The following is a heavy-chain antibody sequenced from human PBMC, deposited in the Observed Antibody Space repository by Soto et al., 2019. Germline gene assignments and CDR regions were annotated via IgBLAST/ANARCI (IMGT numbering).Heavy chain of an antibody. V-gene: IGHV4-39*01. D-gene: IGHD6-19*01. CDR3: ARGPRIAVAGTDY. Sequence: SETLSLTCTVSGGSISSSSYYWGWIRQPPGKGLEWIGSIYYSGSTYYNPSLKSRVTISVDTSKNQFSLKLSSVTAADTAVYYCARGPRIAVAGTDYWGQGTLVTVSS. CDR1: GGSISSSSYY. J-gene: IGHJ4*02. CDR2: IYYSGST.